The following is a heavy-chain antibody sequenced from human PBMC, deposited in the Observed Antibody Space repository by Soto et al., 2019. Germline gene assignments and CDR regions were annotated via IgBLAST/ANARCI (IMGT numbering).Heavy chain of an antibody. CDR2: IYYSGST. Sequence: SETLSLTCPFSGCSVSSGSYYWSWIRQPPGKGLEWIGYIYYSGSTNYNPSLKSRVTISVDTSKNQFSLKLSSVTAADTAVYYCAREDMVRGVNYYYYGMDVWGQGTTVTVSS. V-gene: IGHV4-61*01. CDR1: GCSVSSGSYY. J-gene: IGHJ6*02. D-gene: IGHD3-10*01. CDR3: AREDMVRGVNYYYYGMDV.